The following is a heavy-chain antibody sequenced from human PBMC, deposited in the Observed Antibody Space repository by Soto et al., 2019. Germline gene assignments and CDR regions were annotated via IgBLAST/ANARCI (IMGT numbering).Heavy chain of an antibody. J-gene: IGHJ4*02. CDR1: GFTFDDYA. CDR2: ISWNSGSI. Sequence: EVQLVESGGGLVQPGRSLRLSCAASGFTFDDYAMHWVRQAPGKGLEWVSGISWNSGSIGYADSVKGRFTISRDNATNSLYLQMNSLRAEDTALYYCAKRGGYGGNYFDYWGQGTLVTVSS. CDR3: AKRGGYGGNYFDY. V-gene: IGHV3-9*01. D-gene: IGHD5-12*01.